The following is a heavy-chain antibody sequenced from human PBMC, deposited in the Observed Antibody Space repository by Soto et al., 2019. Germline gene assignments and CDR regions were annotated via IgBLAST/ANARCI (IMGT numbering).Heavy chain of an antibody. CDR1: GGSISSGGYY. V-gene: IGHV4-31*03. Sequence: QVQLQESGPGLVKPSQTLSLTCTVSGGSISSGGYYWSWIRQHPGKGLEWIGYIYYGGSTYYNPSLKSRVTISVDTSKNQFSLKLSSVTAADTAVYYCARDRGYSGYENYYYYGMDVWGQGTTVTVSS. J-gene: IGHJ6*02. D-gene: IGHD5-12*01. CDR2: IYYGGST. CDR3: ARDRGYSGYENYYYYGMDV.